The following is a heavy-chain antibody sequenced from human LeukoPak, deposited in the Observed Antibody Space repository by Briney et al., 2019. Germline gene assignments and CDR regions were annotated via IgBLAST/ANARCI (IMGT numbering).Heavy chain of an antibody. D-gene: IGHD3-3*01. Sequence: GGSLRLSCAASGFPFSGYWMSWVRQAPGKGLGWVAVIPYDGSNKYYADSVKGRFTISRDNSKNTLYLQMNSLRAEDTAIYYCARDERLLSFLKWGQGTLVTVSS. CDR3: ARDERLLSFLK. CDR2: IPYDGSNK. CDR1: GFPFSGYW. V-gene: IGHV3-30*03. J-gene: IGHJ4*02.